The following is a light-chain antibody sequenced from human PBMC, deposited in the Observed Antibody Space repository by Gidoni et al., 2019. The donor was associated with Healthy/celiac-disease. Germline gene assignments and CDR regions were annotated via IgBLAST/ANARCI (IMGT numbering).Light chain of an antibody. CDR1: QSVSRS. Sequence: EIVLTQSPATLSLSPGERATLSCRASQSVSRSLAWYQQKPGQAPRLLIYDASNRATGIPARFSGSGSGTDFTLTVSSLEPEDFAVYYCHQRSNWPLTFGGGTKVEIK. CDR2: DAS. V-gene: IGKV3-11*01. J-gene: IGKJ4*01. CDR3: HQRSNWPLT.